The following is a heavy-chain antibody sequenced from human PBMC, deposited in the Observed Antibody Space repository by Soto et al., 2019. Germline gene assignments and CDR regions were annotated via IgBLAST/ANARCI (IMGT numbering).Heavy chain of an antibody. V-gene: IGHV2-5*02. CDR1: GFSLSTSGVG. J-gene: IGHJ5*02. Sequence: SGPNAGEPTQTLTLTCTFSGFSLSTSGVGVGWIRQPPGKALEWLALIYWDDDKRYSPSLKSRLTITKDTSKNQVVLTMTNMDPVDTATYYCALDYSSSPMGWFDPWGQGTLVTVSS. CDR3: ALDYSSSPMGWFDP. CDR2: IYWDDDK. D-gene: IGHD6-13*01.